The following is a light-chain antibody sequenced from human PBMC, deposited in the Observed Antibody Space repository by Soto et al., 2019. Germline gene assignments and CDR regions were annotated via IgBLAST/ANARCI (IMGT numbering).Light chain of an antibody. CDR1: RDIGRD. V-gene: IGKV1-6*01. CDR3: LQDHDASWT. CDR2: AAS. J-gene: IGKJ1*01. Sequence: ATQMTQSPSSLSSSVGDRITIACREIRDIGRDLSWYPQKLGKAPTVXIYAASNLQSGVPSRFRCSRSGSECTLSVSSLQPEDVATDSCLQDHDASWTFGQGTKVDI.